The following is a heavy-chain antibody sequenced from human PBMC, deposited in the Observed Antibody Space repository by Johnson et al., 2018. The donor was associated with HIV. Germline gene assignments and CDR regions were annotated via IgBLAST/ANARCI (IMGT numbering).Heavy chain of an antibody. V-gene: IGHV3-13*01. J-gene: IGHJ3*02. CDR3: AKVPYYGSGSYGVDI. D-gene: IGHD3-10*01. CDR1: GFTFSSYD. CDR2: IGTAGYT. Sequence: EVQLVESGGGLVQPGGSLRLSCAASGFTFSSYDMHWVRQATGKGLEWVSAIGTAGYTYYPGSVKGRFTISRENAKNSLYLQMNSLRAEDTAVYYCAKVPYYGSGSYGVDIWGQGTMVTVSS.